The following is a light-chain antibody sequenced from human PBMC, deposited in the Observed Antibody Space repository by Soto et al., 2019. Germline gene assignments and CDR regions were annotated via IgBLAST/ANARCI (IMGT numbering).Light chain of an antibody. Sequence: DIPMTQSPSTLSASVGDRVTITCRASQSITSWLAWYQQKPGKAPKLLIYKTSSLESGVPSRFSGSGSGTEFTLTISSLQPDDFATYYCQQYNSYSPTFGPGTKVYIK. CDR2: KTS. V-gene: IGKV1-5*03. CDR1: QSITSW. CDR3: QQYNSYSPT. J-gene: IGKJ3*01.